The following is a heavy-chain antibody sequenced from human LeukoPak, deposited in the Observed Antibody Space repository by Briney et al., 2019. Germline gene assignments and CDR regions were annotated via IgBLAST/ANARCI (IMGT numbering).Heavy chain of an antibody. CDR2: ISGSGDST. D-gene: IGHD4/OR15-4a*01. J-gene: IGHJ4*02. V-gene: IGHV3-23*01. CDR3: AKGARGAKVTCIVGRNGVDY. Sequence: GGSLRLSCAASGFTLSSSEMSWVRQAPGKGLEWVSAISGSGDSTYYADSVKGRFTISRDNSKNTLDLQMNSLRAEDTAVYYCAKGARGAKVTCIVGRNGVDYWGQGTLVTVSS. CDR1: GFTLSSSE.